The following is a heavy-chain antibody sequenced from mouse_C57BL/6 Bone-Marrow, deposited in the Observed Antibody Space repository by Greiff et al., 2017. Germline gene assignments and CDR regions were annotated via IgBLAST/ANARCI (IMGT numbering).Heavy chain of an antibody. J-gene: IGHJ3*01. CDR2: IDPENGDT. D-gene: IGHD2-4*01. Sequence: DVHLVESGAELVRPGASVKLSCTASGFNIKDDYMHWVKQRPEQGLEWIGWIDPENGDTEYASKFQGKATITADTSSNTAYLQLSSLTSEDTAVYYCTTSDYSFAYWGQGTLVTVSA. CDR1: GFNIKDDY. CDR3: TTSDYSFAY. V-gene: IGHV14-4*01.